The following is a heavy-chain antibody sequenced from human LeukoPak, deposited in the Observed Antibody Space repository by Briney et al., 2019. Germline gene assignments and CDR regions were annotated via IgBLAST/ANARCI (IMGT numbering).Heavy chain of an antibody. CDR1: GGSISSYY. Sequence: SETLSLTCTVSGGSISSYYWSWIRQPPGEGLEWIGYIYYSGSTYYNPSLKSRVTTSVDTSKNQFSLKLSSVTAADTAVYYCARGGGTRYFQHWGQGTLVTVSS. V-gene: IGHV4-59*01. CDR2: IYYSGST. D-gene: IGHD3-16*01. CDR3: ARGGGTRYFQH. J-gene: IGHJ1*01.